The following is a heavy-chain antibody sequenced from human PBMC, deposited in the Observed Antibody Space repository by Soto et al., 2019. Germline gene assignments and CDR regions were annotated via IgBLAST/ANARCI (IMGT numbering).Heavy chain of an antibody. CDR2: ISYDGSNK. V-gene: IGHV3-30-3*01. CDR1: GFTFSSYA. J-gene: IGHJ4*02. CDR3: ARDSGYYYGSGSYHLDY. D-gene: IGHD3-10*01. Sequence: GGSLRLSCAASGFTFSSYAMHWVRQAPGKGLEWVAVISYDGSNKYYADSVKGRFTISRDNSKNTLYLQMNSLRAEDTAVYYCARDSGYYYGSGSYHLDYWGQGTLVTVSS.